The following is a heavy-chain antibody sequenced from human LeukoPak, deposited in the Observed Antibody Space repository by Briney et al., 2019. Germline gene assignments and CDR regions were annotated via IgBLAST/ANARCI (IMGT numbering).Heavy chain of an antibody. CDR1: EFTFSSSW. J-gene: IGHJ3*02. D-gene: IGHD2-15*01. Sequence: GGSLRLSCAASEFTFSSSWMRWVSQAPGKGLLWVSRINSDGSTTSYADSVKGPFTISRDNAKNTLYLQMNSLRAEDTAVYYCARGYRSGGRCYGAFDIWGQGTMVTVSS. CDR2: INSDGSTT. V-gene: IGHV3-74*01. CDR3: ARGYRSGGRCYGAFDI.